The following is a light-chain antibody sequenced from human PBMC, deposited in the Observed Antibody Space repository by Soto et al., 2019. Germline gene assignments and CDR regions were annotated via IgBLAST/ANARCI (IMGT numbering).Light chain of an antibody. Sequence: EIMMTQSPATLSVSPGERATLSCRASQSVSSNLAWYQQKPGQAPRLLIYGASTRATGIPARFSGSGSGTEFTLTISSLQSEDFAVYYCQQCNNWPRTFGQGTRLEIK. CDR2: GAS. CDR3: QQCNNWPRT. J-gene: IGKJ5*01. V-gene: IGKV3-15*01. CDR1: QSVSSN.